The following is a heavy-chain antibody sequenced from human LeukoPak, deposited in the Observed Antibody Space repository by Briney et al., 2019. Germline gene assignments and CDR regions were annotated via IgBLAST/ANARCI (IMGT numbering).Heavy chain of an antibody. CDR3: ARYYYDSSGYKNWFDP. CDR2: INPNSGGT. J-gene: IGHJ5*02. D-gene: IGHD3-22*01. CDR1: GYTFTGYY. V-gene: IGHV1-2*02. Sequence: ASVKVSCKASGYTFTGYYMHWVRQVPGQGLEWMGWINPNSGGTNYAQKFQGRVTMTRDTSISTAYMELSRLRSDDTAVYYCARYYYDSSGYKNWFDPWGQGTLVTVSS.